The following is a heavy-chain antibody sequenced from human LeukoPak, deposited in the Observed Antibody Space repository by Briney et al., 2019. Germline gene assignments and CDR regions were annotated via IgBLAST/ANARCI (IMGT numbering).Heavy chain of an antibody. D-gene: IGHD3-3*01. J-gene: IGHJ5*02. CDR1: GGSFSGYY. CDR2: TYYSGST. Sequence: SSETLSLTCAVYGGSFSGYYWSWIRQPPGKGLEWIGSTYYSGSTYYNPSLKSRVTISVDTSKNQFSLKLSSVTAADTAVYYCARHVARYYDFWSGYTRNWFDPWGQGTLVTVSS. V-gene: IGHV4-34*01. CDR3: ARHVARYYDFWSGYTRNWFDP.